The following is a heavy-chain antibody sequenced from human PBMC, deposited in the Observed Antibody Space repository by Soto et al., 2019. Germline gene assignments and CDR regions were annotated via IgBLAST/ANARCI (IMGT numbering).Heavy chain of an antibody. D-gene: IGHD2-21*01. V-gene: IGHV3-23*01. CDR1: GFTFSNYG. J-gene: IGHJ4*02. Sequence: EVQLLESGGGLIQPGGSLRLSCEASGFTFSNYGMTWVRLAPGKGLEWVSTISGSGGRTFYADPVKGRFTISRDNSKNTLYLQMKSLRAEDTVVYYCAKEMIASTLADFFDYWGQGTLVTVSS. CDR3: AKEMIASTLADFFDY. CDR2: ISGSGGRT.